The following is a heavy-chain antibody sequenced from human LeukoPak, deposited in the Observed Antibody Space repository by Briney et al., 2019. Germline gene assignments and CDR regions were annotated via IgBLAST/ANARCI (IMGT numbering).Heavy chain of an antibody. CDR3: ARDLYYYYYYMDV. Sequence: GGSLRLSCAASGFTFSSYAMHWVRQAPGKGLGWVAVISYDGSNKYYADSVKGRFTISRDNSKNTLYLQMNSLRAEDRAVYYCARDLYYYYYYMDVWGKGTTVTVSS. J-gene: IGHJ6*03. V-gene: IGHV3-30*04. CDR1: GFTFSSYA. CDR2: ISYDGSNK.